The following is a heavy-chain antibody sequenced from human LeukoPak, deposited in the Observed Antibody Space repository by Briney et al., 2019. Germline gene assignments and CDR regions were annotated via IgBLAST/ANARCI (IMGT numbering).Heavy chain of an antibody. CDR2: INHSGNT. V-gene: IGHV4-34*01. J-gene: IGHJ3*02. CDR3: ARAYYDFWSGQGPLIVGAFDI. CDR1: GGSFSGCY. Sequence: ETLCLLCAVYGGSFSGCYWSWIRQPPRKGLEWMGEINHSGNTNFNTSLTSRITISVDTSKNQFSLKLSSVAAADTAVYSCARAYYDFWSGQGPLIVGAFDIWGQGTMVTVSS. D-gene: IGHD3-3*01.